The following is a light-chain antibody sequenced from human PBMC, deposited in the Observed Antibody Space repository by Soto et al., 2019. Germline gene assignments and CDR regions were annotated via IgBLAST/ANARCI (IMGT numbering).Light chain of an antibody. Sequence: DIQMTQSPSSLSASVGDRVTITCRASESISNNLNWYQQKPGKAPKLLIYAASTLQSGVPSRFSGGGSGTDFTLTIGSLQPEDFTTYYCQQTYSTPRGAFGQGTTVDIK. CDR1: ESISNN. CDR2: AAS. CDR3: QQTYSTPRGA. V-gene: IGKV1-39*01. J-gene: IGKJ1*01.